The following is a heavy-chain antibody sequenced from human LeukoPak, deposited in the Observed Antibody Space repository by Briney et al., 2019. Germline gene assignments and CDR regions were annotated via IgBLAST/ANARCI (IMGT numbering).Heavy chain of an antibody. Sequence: ASVKVSCKASGYTFTSYDINWVRQATGQGLEWMGWMNSNSGNTGYAQKFQGRVTMTRNTSISTAYMELSSLRSEDTAVYYCARLYCSSTSCYIAYYYGMDVWGQGTTVTVSS. J-gene: IGHJ6*02. CDR3: ARLYCSSTSCYIAYYYGMDV. CDR1: GYTFTSYD. CDR2: MNSNSGNT. D-gene: IGHD2-2*02. V-gene: IGHV1-8*01.